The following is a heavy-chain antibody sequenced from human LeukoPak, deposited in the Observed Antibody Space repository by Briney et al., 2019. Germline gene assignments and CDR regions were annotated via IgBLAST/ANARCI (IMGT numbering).Heavy chain of an antibody. Sequence: ASVKVSCKASGYTXTSYYMHGVRQAPGQGLEWMGIINPTGGSTTYAQRFQGRVTMTRDTSTRTVYMELSSLRSEDTAVYSCARGAGAGRSAWFDPWGQGTLVTVSS. V-gene: IGHV1-46*01. CDR1: GYTXTSYY. J-gene: IGHJ5*02. CDR3: ARGAGAGRSAWFDP. CDR2: INPTGGST. D-gene: IGHD3-3*01.